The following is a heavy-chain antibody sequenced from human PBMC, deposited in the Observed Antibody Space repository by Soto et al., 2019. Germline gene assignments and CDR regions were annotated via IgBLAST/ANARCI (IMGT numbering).Heavy chain of an antibody. CDR1: GFTFSSYS. CDR3: AREYSSGWYAKSCFDY. Sequence: EVQLVESGGGLVKPGGSLRLSCAASGFTFSSYSMNWVRQAPGKGLEWVSSISSSSSYIYYADSVKGRFTISRDNAKNSLDLQMNSLRAEDTAVYYCAREYSSGWYAKSCFDYWGQGTLVTVSS. J-gene: IGHJ4*02. V-gene: IGHV3-21*01. CDR2: ISSSSSYI. D-gene: IGHD6-19*01.